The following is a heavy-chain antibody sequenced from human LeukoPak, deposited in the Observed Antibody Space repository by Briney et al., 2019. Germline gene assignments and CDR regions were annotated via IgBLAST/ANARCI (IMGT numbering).Heavy chain of an antibody. J-gene: IGHJ5*02. CDR2: IYYSGST. CDR1: GGSISSSSYY. D-gene: IGHD3-22*01. Sequence: SETLSLTCTVSGGSISSSSYYWGWIRQPPGKGLEWIGSIYYSGSTYYNPSLKSRDTISVDTSKNQFSLKLSSVTAADTAVYYCARRTTMIVVAPTNWFDPWGQGTLVTVSS. CDR3: ARRTTMIVVAPTNWFDP. V-gene: IGHV4-39*01.